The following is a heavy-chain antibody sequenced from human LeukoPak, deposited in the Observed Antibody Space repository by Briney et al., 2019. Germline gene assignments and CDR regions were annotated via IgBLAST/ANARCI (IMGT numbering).Heavy chain of an antibody. CDR1: GFTFSSYA. J-gene: IGHJ5*02. CDR2: VSYDGYNK. V-gene: IGHV3-30*04. Sequence: GSLRLSCAASGFTFSSYAMHWVRQAQGKGLEWVAVVSYDGYNKYYTDSVKGRFTISRDNSKNTLYLQMNSLRAEDTAVYYCAREIERWFDPWGQGTLVTVSS. CDR3: AREIERWFDP.